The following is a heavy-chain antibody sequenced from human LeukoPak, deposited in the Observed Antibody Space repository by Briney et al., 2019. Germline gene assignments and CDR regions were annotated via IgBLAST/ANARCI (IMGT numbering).Heavy chain of an antibody. CDR3: AKISSGWYRDFDY. CDR1: GFTFSLYA. J-gene: IGHJ4*02. CDR2: ISYDGSNK. V-gene: IGHV3-30*04. D-gene: IGHD6-19*01. Sequence: PGGSLRLSCAASGFTFSLYAMHWVRQAPGKGLEWVALISYDGSNKYYADSVKGRFTISRDNSKNTLYLQMNSLRAEDTAVHYCAKISSGWYRDFDYWGQGTLVTVSS.